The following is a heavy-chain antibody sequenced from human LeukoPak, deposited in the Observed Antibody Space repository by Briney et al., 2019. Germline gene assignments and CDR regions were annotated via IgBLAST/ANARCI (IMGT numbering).Heavy chain of an antibody. CDR3: ARATYYYDSSGYLNY. CDR2: MWYDGSNK. J-gene: IGHJ4*02. V-gene: IGHV3-33*08. Sequence: GRSLRLSCAASGFTFSSYGMHWVRQAPGKGLEWVAVMWYDGSNKYYADSVKGRFTISRDNSKNTLYLQMNSLRAEDTAVYYCARATYYYDSSGYLNYWGQGTLVTVSS. D-gene: IGHD3-22*01. CDR1: GFTFSSYG.